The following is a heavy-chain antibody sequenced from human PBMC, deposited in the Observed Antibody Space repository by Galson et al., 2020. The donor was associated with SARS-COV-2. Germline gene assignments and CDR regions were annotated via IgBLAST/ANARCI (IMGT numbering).Heavy chain of an antibody. CDR3: ARGRAFVGITIFGVASGSMDV. CDR2: INHSGST. J-gene: IGHJ6*02. CDR1: GGSFSNYY. V-gene: IGHV4-34*01. D-gene: IGHD3-3*01. Sequence: SETLSLTCAVYGGSFSNYYWSWIRQPPGKGLEWIGEINHSGSTNYNPSLKSRVTISVDTSKNQFSLKLSSVTAADTAVYYCARGRAFVGITIFGVASGSMDVWGQGTTVTVSS.